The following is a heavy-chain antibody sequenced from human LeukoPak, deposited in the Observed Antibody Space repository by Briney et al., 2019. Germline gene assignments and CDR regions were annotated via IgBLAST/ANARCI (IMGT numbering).Heavy chain of an antibody. D-gene: IGHD4-17*01. Sequence: GGSLRLSCAASGFTFSSYWMSWVRQAPGKGLEWVANIKQDGSEKYYVDSVKGRFSISRDNAKNTLYLQMNSLRAEDTAVYYCANEIRPNDYWGQGTQVTVSS. CDR3: ANEIRPNDY. J-gene: IGHJ4*02. CDR2: IKQDGSEK. V-gene: IGHV3-7*03. CDR1: GFTFSSYW.